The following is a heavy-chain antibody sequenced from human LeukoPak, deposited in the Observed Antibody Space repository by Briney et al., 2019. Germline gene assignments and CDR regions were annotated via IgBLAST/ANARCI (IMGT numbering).Heavy chain of an antibody. CDR1: GGSFSGYS. CDR2: LNHSGSI. D-gene: IGHD3-10*01. V-gene: IGHV4-34*01. Sequence: SETLSLTCVVDGGSFSGYSWSWIRQSPGKGLEWIGELNHSGSINYNPSLESRVTISVDTSKNQFSLKLSSVTAADTAVYYCARRWYYGSGSYYRSNFDYWGQGTLVTVSS. CDR3: ARRWYYGSGSYYRSNFDY. J-gene: IGHJ4*02.